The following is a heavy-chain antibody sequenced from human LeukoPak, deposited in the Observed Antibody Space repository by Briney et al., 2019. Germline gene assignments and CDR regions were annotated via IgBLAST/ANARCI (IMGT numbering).Heavy chain of an antibody. Sequence: GGSLRLSCAASGFTFSDFWMNWVRQAPGKGLEWVASIKQDGSEKYYVDSVKGRFSISRDNAKNSLHLQMNSLRAEDTAVYYCAIASSGYYLDAFDIWGQGTMVTVSS. CDR3: AIASSGYYLDAFDI. J-gene: IGHJ3*02. CDR1: GFTFSDFW. D-gene: IGHD3-22*01. V-gene: IGHV3-7*01. CDR2: IKQDGSEK.